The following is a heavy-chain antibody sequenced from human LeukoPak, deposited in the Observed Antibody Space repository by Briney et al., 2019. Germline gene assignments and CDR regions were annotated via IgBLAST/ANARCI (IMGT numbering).Heavy chain of an antibody. D-gene: IGHD6-19*01. CDR2: ISSSGSII. CDR3: ARVAVAIDY. J-gene: IGHJ4*02. Sequence: PGGSLRLSCAASGFTFSSYEMNWVRQAPGKGLEWVSYISSSGSIIYYADSVKGRFTISRDNAKNSLYLQMNSLRAEDTAVYYCARVAVAIDYWGQGTLVTVSS. CDR1: GFTFSSYE. V-gene: IGHV3-48*03.